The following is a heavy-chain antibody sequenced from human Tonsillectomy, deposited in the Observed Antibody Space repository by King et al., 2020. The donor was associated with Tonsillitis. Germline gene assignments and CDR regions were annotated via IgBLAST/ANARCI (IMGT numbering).Heavy chain of an antibody. CDR1: GFTFSDYY. Sequence: VQLVESGGGLVKPGGSLRLSCAASGFTFSDYYMSWIRQAPGKGLEWVSYISSSGSTIYYADSVKGRFTISRDNAKNSLYLQMNSLRAEDTAVYFWASGNSGYDLSGASHYYYMDVWGKGTTVTVSS. CDR3: ASGNSGYDLSGASHYYYMDV. CDR2: ISSSGSTI. D-gene: IGHD5-12*01. J-gene: IGHJ6*03. V-gene: IGHV3-11*01.